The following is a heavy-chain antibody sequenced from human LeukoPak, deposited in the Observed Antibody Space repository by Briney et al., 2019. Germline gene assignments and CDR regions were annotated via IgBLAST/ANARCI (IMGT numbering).Heavy chain of an antibody. V-gene: IGHV3-21*01. CDR2: ISSSSSYI. J-gene: IGHJ4*02. D-gene: IGHD4-11*01. Sequence: PGGSLRLSCAASGFTFSCYSMNWVRQAPGKGLEWVSSISSSSSYIYYADSVKGRFTVSRDNAKNSVYLQMNSLRAEDTAVYYCARDKWLTTTHYFDYWGQGTLVTVSS. CDR1: GFTFSCYS. CDR3: ARDKWLTTTHYFDY.